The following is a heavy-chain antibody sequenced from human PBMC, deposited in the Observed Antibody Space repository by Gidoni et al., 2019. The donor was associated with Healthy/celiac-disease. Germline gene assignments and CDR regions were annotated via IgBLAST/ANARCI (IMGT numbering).Heavy chain of an antibody. CDR2: INPNSGGT. Sequence: QVPLVQSGAEVKQPGASVKVSCKASGATFPGYYMHLVRPAPGQGLEWMGWINPNSGGTNYAQKFQGRVTMTRDTSISTAYMELSRLRSDDTAVYYCARGARYYDSSGYGPSNYWGQGTLVTVSS. J-gene: IGHJ4*02. D-gene: IGHD3-22*01. CDR3: ARGARYYDSSGYGPSNY. CDR1: GATFPGYY. V-gene: IGHV1-2*02.